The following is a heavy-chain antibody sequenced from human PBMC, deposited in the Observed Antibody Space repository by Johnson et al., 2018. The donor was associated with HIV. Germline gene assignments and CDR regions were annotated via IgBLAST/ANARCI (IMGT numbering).Heavy chain of an antibody. CDR1: GFTFSNAW. CDR3: TTDLRVTTSLRAFDI. D-gene: IGHD4-17*01. CDR2: IKSKTDGGTT. Sequence: EVQLVESGGGLVQPGGSIRLSCAASGFTFSNAWMSWVRQAPGKGLEWVGRIKSKTDGGTTDYAAPVKGRFTISRDDSKNTLYLQMNSLKTEDTAVYYCTTDLRVTTSLRAFDIWGQGTMVTVSS. J-gene: IGHJ3*02. V-gene: IGHV3-15*01.